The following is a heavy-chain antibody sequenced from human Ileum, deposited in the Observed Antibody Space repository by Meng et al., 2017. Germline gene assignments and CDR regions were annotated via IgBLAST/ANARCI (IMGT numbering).Heavy chain of an antibody. J-gene: IGHJ5*02. D-gene: IGHD3-9*01. CDR1: GFTFSSYC. Sequence: GESLKISCAASGFTFSSYCMSWVRQAPGKGLEWVATLKRDGGDKYYVDSVKGRFTISRDNAKNSLYLQMNSLRVEDTAVYYCARNNRNFDIFFDPWGQGTLVTVSS. CDR3: ARNNRNFDIFFDP. V-gene: IGHV3-7*01. CDR2: LKRDGGDK.